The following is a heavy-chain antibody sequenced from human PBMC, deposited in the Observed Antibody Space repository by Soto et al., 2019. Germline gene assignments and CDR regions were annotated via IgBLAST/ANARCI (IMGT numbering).Heavy chain of an antibody. CDR2: NIPVFSTA. CDR1: GGTFSSYF. Sequence: QVHLVQSGAEVKKAGSSVKVSCKASGGTFSSYFINWVRQAPGQRLEWVGGNIPVFSTASYADKFQGRVTITADESTSTVYMELSSLRSDDTAVYYCARETPSAAAAYYYYGLDVWGLGTTVTVPS. J-gene: IGHJ6*02. D-gene: IGHD6-13*01. CDR3: ARETPSAAAAYYYYGLDV. V-gene: IGHV1-69*01.